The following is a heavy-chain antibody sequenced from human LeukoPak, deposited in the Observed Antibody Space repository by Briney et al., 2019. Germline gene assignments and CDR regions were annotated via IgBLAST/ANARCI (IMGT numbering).Heavy chain of an antibody. V-gene: IGHV6-1*01. CDR1: GDSVSSNSAS. CDR2: TYYRSKWGN. CDR3: AREGGIFYMIDY. J-gene: IGHJ4*02. Sequence: SQTLSLTCAISGDSVSSNSASWHWIRQSPSRGLEWLGRTYYRSKWGNNYAVSVKSRITINPDTSKNQFSLQLKSVTSGDTAVYYCAREGGIFYMIDYWGQGTLVTVSS. D-gene: IGHD2-8*01.